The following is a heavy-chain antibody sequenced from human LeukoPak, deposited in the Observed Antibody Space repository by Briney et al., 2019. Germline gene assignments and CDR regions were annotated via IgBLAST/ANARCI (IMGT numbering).Heavy chain of an antibody. J-gene: IGHJ3*02. CDR2: IYYSGST. V-gene: IGHV4-59*12. CDR3: ARGVAAAGRDAFDI. Sequence: EPSETLSLTCTVSGGSISSYYWSWIRQPPGKGLEWIGYIYYSGSTNYNPSLKSRVTISVDTSKNQFSLKLSSVTAADTAVYYCARGVAAAGRDAFDIWGQGTTVTVSS. CDR1: GGSISSYY. D-gene: IGHD6-13*01.